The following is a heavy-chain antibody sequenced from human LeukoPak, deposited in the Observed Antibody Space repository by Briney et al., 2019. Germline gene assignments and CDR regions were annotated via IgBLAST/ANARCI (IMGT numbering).Heavy chain of an antibody. J-gene: IGHJ4*02. CDR3: VRDQQLTS. CDR1: GFTFSNYG. CDR2: IRYDGNYK. Sequence: HAGGSLRLSCAASGFTFSNYGMHWVRQASGKGLEWVAFIRYDGNYKYDADSVKGRFTISRDNSKNTLFLQMNSLRAEDTAVYYCVRDQQLTSWGQGTLVTVSS. V-gene: IGHV3-30*02. D-gene: IGHD6-13*01.